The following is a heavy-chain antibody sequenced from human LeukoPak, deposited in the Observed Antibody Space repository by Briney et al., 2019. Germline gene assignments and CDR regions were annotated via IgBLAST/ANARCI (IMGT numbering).Heavy chain of an antibody. J-gene: IGHJ4*02. D-gene: IGHD6-19*01. CDR3: ARLAVAGVPHDY. Sequence: ASVKVSCKASGYTFTGYYMHWVRRAPGQGLEWMGRINPNSGGTNYAQKFQGRVTMTRDTSISPAYMELSRLRSDDTAVYYCARLAVAGVPHDYWGQGTLVTVSS. CDR2: INPNSGGT. CDR1: GYTFTGYY. V-gene: IGHV1-2*06.